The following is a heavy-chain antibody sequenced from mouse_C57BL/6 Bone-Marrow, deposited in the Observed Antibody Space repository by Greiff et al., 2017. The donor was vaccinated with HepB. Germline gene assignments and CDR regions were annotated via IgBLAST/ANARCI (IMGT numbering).Heavy chain of an antibody. CDR3: AREGFYGNYYYFDY. CDR1: GFTFSSYA. CDR2: ISDGGSYT. Sequence: EVMLVESGGGLVKPGGSLKLSCAASGFTFSSYAMSWVRQTPEKRLEWVATISDGGSYTYYPDNVKGRFTISRDNAKNNLYLQMSHLKSEDTAMYYCAREGFYGNYYYFDYWGQGTTLTVSS. J-gene: IGHJ2*01. V-gene: IGHV5-4*01. D-gene: IGHD2-1*01.